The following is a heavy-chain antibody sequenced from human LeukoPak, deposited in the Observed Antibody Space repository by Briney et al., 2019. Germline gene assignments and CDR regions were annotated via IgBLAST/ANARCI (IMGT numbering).Heavy chain of an antibody. J-gene: IGHJ4*02. CDR2: MSYDGSSK. V-gene: IGHV3-30*18. CDR1: GFTFSSYG. Sequence: PGGSLRLSCTASGFTFSSYGMHWVRQAPGKGLEWVAVMSYDGSSKWYPDSVKGRFTISRDNSKNTLYLQMNSLKTEDTAVYYCAKDPAVAGYFDYWGQGTLVTVSS. CDR3: AKDPAVAGYFDY. D-gene: IGHD6-19*01.